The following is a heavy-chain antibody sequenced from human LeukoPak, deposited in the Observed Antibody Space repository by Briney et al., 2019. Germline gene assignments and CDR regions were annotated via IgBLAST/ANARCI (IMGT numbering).Heavy chain of an antibody. CDR3: ARGWDSGYDSLYFDY. V-gene: IGHV4-30-2*01. CDR2: IYHSGST. D-gene: IGHD5-12*01. CDR1: GGSISSYS. J-gene: IGHJ4*02. Sequence: SETLSLTCTVSGGSISSYSWSWIRQPPGKGLEWIGYIYHSGSTYYNPSLKSRVTISVDRSKNQFSLKLSSVTAADTAVYYCARGWDSGYDSLYFDYWGQGTLVTVSS.